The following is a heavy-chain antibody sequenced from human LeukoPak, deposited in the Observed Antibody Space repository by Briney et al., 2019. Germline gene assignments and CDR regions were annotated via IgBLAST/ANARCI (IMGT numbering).Heavy chain of an antibody. D-gene: IGHD3-22*01. V-gene: IGHV1-8*01. Sequence: ASVKVSCKASGYTFTSYDINRVRQATGQGLEWMGWMNPNSGNTDCAQKFQGGVTMTRKTSIRTAYMELSSLRCEDTAVYYCAILPPYYYDRSGYYSHIDYWGQGTLVTVSS. CDR1: GYTFTSYD. CDR2: MNPNSGNT. J-gene: IGHJ4*02. CDR3: AILPPYYYDRSGYYSHIDY.